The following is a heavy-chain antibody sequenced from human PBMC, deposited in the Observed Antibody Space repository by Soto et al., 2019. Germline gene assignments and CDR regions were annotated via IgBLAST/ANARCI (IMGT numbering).Heavy chain of an antibody. D-gene: IGHD2-2*01. V-gene: IGHV3-33*01. CDR1: GFTFSSYG. Sequence: PGWSLRLSCAASGFTFSSYGMHWVRQAPGKGLEWVAVIWYDGSNKYYADSVKGRFTISRDNSKNTLYLQMNSLRAEDTAVYYCARALGMVVGDYYYGMDVWGQGTTVTVSS. CDR3: ARALGMVVGDYYYGMDV. J-gene: IGHJ6*02. CDR2: IWYDGSNK.